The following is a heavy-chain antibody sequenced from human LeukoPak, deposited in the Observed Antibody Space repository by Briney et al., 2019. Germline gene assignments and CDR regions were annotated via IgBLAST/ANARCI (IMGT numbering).Heavy chain of an antibody. Sequence: GASVKVSCKASGYTFTSYAMNWVRQAPGQGLEWMGWINTNTGNPTYAQGFTGRFVFSLDTSVSTAYLQISSLKAEDTAVYYCARVMVTRDIVATITDYWGQGTLVTVSS. CDR1: GYTFTSYA. V-gene: IGHV7-4-1*02. J-gene: IGHJ4*02. CDR2: INTNTGNP. CDR3: ARVMVTRDIVATITDY. D-gene: IGHD5-12*01.